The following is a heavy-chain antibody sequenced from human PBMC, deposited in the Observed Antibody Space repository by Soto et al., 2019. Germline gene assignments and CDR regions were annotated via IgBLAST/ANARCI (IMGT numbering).Heavy chain of an antibody. CDR3: ARAVSGWYYFDY. Sequence: PSETLSLTSSVSGGSISSYYWSWIRQPPGKGLEWIGYIYYSGSTNYNPSLKSRVTISVDTSKNQFSLKLSSVTAADTAVYYCARAVSGWYYFDYWGQGTLVTVSS. J-gene: IGHJ4*02. CDR2: IYYSGST. CDR1: GGSISSYY. V-gene: IGHV4-59*01. D-gene: IGHD6-19*01.